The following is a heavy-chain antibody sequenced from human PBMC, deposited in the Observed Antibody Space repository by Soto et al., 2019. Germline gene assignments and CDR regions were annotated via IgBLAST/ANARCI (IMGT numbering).Heavy chain of an antibody. V-gene: IGHV4-30-4*01. CDR3: ARVGCSAAVLTPMYYFDY. CDR2: IYYSGST. Sequence: PSETLSLTCTVSGGSISSGDYYWSWIRQPPGKGLEWIGYIYYSGSTYYNPSLKSRVTISVDTSKNQFSLKLSSVTAADTAVYYCARVGCSAAVLTPMYYFDYWGQGTLVTVSS. J-gene: IGHJ4*02. CDR1: GGSISSGDYY. D-gene: IGHD6-13*01.